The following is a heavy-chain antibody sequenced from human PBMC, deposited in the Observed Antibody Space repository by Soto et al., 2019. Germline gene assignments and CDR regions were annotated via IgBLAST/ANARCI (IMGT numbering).Heavy chain of an antibody. CDR1: GYSFTSYW. V-gene: IGHV5-51*01. CDR2: IYPGDSDT. Sequence: PGESLKISCKGSGYSFTSYWIGWVRQMPGKGLEWMGIIYPGDSDTRYSPSFQGQVTISADKSISTAYLQWSSLKASDTAMYYCASLDGSGSYLLFFYYWGQGTLVTVSS. D-gene: IGHD3-10*01. CDR3: ASLDGSGSYLLFFYY. J-gene: IGHJ4*02.